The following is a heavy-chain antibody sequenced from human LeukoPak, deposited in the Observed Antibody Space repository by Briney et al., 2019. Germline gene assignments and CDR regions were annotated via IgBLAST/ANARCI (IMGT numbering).Heavy chain of an antibody. CDR3: ARGFYGAGSQFDY. V-gene: IGHV4-30-2*01. Sequence: SQTLSLTCAVSGGSISSGDFPWSWIRQPPGKGLEWIGDIFHTGHTSYNPSLKSRVTISVDMSKNQLSLRLTSVTAADTAVYSCARGFYGAGSQFDYWGQGTLVTVSS. CDR2: IFHTGHT. D-gene: IGHD3-10*01. J-gene: IGHJ4*02. CDR1: GGSISSGDFP.